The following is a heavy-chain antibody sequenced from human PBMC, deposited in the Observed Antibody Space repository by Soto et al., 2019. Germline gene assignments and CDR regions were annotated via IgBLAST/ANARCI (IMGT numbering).Heavy chain of an antibody. J-gene: IGHJ3*02. D-gene: IGHD1-26*01. CDR1: GGSISSGDYY. CDR2: IYYSGNT. CDR3: ARPQFSGTYHDTFNI. V-gene: IGHV4-30-4*01. Sequence: PSETLSLTCTVSGGSISSGDYYWSWIRQPPGKGLEWIGYIYYSGNTYYNPSLKSRVTISVDTSKNLFSLKLTSVTAADTAMYYCARPQFSGTYHDTFNIWGQGTMVTVSS.